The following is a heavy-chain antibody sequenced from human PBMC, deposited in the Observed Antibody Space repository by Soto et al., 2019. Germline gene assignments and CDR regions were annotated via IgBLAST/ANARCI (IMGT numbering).Heavy chain of an antibody. J-gene: IGHJ4*02. CDR2: IYHSGST. D-gene: IGHD6-19*01. CDR1: VGSISSGGYS. CDR3: ASAGGLGAVAADY. Sequence: QLQLQESGSGLVKPSQTLSLTCAVSVGSISSGGYSWSWIRQPPGKGLEWIGYIYHSGSTYYNPSLKSRVTISVDRSKTQFSLKLSSVTTADTAVYYCASAGGLGAVAADYWGQGTLVTVSS. V-gene: IGHV4-30-2*01.